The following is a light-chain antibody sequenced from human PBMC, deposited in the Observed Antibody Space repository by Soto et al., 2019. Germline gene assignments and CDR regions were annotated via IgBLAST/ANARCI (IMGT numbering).Light chain of an antibody. J-gene: IGKJ1*01. CDR3: QQSYSTPRT. V-gene: IGKV1-39*01. CDR1: QSISSY. CDR2: AAS. Sequence: IHMTHSPSTLSASVLYRVTITFRASQSISSYLNWYQQKPGKAPKLLIYAASSLQSGVPSRFSGSGSGTDFTLTISSLQPEDFATYYCQQSYSTPRTFGQGTKVDIK.